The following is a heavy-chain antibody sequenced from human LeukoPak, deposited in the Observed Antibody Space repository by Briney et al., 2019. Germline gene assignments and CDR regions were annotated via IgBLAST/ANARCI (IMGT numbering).Heavy chain of an antibody. CDR3: ARYGLLRYRWNWYFDL. J-gene: IGHJ2*01. CDR1: GGSISSSSYY. Sequence: PSETLSLTCTVSGGSISSSSYYWGWIRQPPGKGLEWIGSIYYSGSTYYNPSLKSRVTISVDTSKNQFSLKLSSVTAADTAVYYCARYGLLRYRWNWYFDLWGRGTLVTVSS. CDR2: IYYSGST. V-gene: IGHV4-39*07. D-gene: IGHD3-9*01.